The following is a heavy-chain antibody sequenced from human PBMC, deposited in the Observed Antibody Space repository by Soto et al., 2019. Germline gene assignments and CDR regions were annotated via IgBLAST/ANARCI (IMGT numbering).Heavy chain of an antibody. D-gene: IGHD2-8*01. Sequence: PGGSLRLSCVASGYTFSDHHIDWVRQAPGKGLEWVGRARNKVNGYTTAYAASVKGRFTISRDDSKNSLYLQMNSLETEDTAVYFCARLMGTSFDLWGQGTLGTGS. CDR3: ARLMGTSFDL. V-gene: IGHV3-72*01. CDR1: GYTFSDHH. CDR2: ARNKVNGYTT. J-gene: IGHJ4*02.